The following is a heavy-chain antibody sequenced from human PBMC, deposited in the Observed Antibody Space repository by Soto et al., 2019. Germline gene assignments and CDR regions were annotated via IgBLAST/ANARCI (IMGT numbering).Heavy chain of an antibody. V-gene: IGHV3-7*01. Sequence: GGSLRLSCAASGFTFSSYWMSWVRQAPGKGLEWVANIKQDGSEKYYVDSVKGRFTISRDNAKNSLYLQMSSLRAEDTAVYYCARGTRGYCSSTSCYFSPSLRYYMDVWGKGTTVTVSS. J-gene: IGHJ6*03. D-gene: IGHD2-2*01. CDR2: IKQDGSEK. CDR3: ARGTRGYCSSTSCYFSPSLRYYMDV. CDR1: GFTFSSYW.